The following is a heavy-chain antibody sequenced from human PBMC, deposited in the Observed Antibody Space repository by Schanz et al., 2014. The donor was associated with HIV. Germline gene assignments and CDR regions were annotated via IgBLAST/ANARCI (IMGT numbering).Heavy chain of an antibody. V-gene: IGHV3-9*01. CDR1: GFTFDDYA. CDR3: AKDHLPYGVDS. Sequence: EVQLVESGGGLVQPGRSLRLSCAASGFTFDDYAMHWVRQAPGKGLEWVSDIRAAGDTYYGDSVKGRFTVSKDISQNTVYLQMNSLRVEDTGIYYCAKDHLPYGVDSWGQGTLVTVSS. J-gene: IGHJ4*02. CDR2: IRAAGDT. D-gene: IGHD2-21*01.